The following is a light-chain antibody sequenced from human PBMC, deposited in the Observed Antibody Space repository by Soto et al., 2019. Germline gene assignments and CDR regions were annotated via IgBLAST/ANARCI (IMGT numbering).Light chain of an antibody. CDR2: AAS. CDR3: QKYYSAPFT. Sequence: DIQMTQSPSSLSASVGGRVTITCRASQAIRNSLAWYQQKPGKVPRLLIYAASTLHPGVPSRFSGSGSGTDFTLTISSLEPEDVATYYCQKYYSAPFTFGPGTKVGIK. CDR1: QAIRNS. V-gene: IGKV1-27*01. J-gene: IGKJ3*01.